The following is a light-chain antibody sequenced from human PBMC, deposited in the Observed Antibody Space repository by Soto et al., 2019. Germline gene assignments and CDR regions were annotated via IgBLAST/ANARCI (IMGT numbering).Light chain of an antibody. Sequence: QSVLTQPPSVSGTPGQRITISCSEDSSNIGENFVYWYQQVPETAPKLLIYRNDERPSGVPDRFSASKSGTSASLAISGLRSEDEADYYCATWDDSFRGLFGGGTKLTVL. V-gene: IGLV1-47*01. CDR2: RND. CDR3: ATWDDSFRGL. J-gene: IGLJ3*02. CDR1: SSNIGENF.